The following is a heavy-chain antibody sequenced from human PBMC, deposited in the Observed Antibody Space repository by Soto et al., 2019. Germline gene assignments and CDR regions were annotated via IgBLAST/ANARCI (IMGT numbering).Heavy chain of an antibody. Sequence: PGGSLRLSCAASGFTFSDYYMSWIRQAPGKGLEWVSYISSSSSYTNYADSVKGRFTISRDNAKNSLYLQMNSLRAEDTAVYYCARGEYSGSLTFDYWGQGTLVTVSS. J-gene: IGHJ4*02. CDR1: GFTFSDYY. V-gene: IGHV3-11*06. D-gene: IGHD1-26*01. CDR2: ISSSSSYT. CDR3: ARGEYSGSLTFDY.